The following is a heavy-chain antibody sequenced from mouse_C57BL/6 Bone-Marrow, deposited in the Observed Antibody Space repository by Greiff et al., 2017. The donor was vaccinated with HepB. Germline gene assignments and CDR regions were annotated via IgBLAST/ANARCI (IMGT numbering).Heavy chain of an antibody. D-gene: IGHD1-1*02. CDR1: GFTFSDYY. CDR3: AREAYYAFAY. Sequence: EVNVVESGGGLVQPGGSLKLSCAASGFTFSDYYMYWVRQTPEKRLEWVAYISNGGGSTYYPDTVKGRFTISRDNAKNTLYLQMNRLKSEDTAMYYCAREAYYAFAYWGQGTLVTVSA. J-gene: IGHJ3*01. CDR2: ISNGGGST. V-gene: IGHV5-12*01.